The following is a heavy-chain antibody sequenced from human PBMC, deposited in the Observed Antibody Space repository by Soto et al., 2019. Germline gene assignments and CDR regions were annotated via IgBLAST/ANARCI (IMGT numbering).Heavy chain of an antibody. J-gene: IGHJ4*02. CDR2: ISGSGAST. D-gene: IGHD3-22*01. Sequence: GGALRLSCASSGFTFISSAMSWVRQAPGKGLEWVSAISGSGASTYYADSVKGRFTISRDNSKNTLYLQMNSLRADDTAVYYCAKNRDGYYYSYFDYWGQGTLVTVSS. V-gene: IGHV3-23*01. CDR3: AKNRDGYYYSYFDY. CDR1: GFTFISSA.